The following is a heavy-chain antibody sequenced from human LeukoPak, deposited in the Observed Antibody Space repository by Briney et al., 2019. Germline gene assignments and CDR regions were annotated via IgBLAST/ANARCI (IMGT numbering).Heavy chain of an antibody. CDR1: GGSISSSSYY. J-gene: IGHJ5*02. CDR3: ARARNIGSSHLNWFDP. Sequence: SSETLSLTCTVPGGSISSSSYYWGWIRQPPGKGLEWIGSIYYTGSTYYNPSLKSRVTISLDTSKNQFSLKLSSVTAADTAVYYCARARNIGSSHLNWFDPWGQGTLVIVSS. D-gene: IGHD6-13*01. V-gene: IGHV4-39*07. CDR2: IYYTGST.